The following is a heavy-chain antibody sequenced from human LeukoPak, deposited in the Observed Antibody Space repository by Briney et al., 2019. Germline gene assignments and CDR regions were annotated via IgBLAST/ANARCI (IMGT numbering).Heavy chain of an antibody. D-gene: IGHD3-22*01. Sequence: GAPVKVSCKASGYTFTGYYMHWVRQAPGQGLEWMGRINPNSGGTNYAQKFQGRVTMTRDTSISTAYVELSRLRSDDTAVYYCARVSYYYDSTLYGYWGQGTLVTVSS. CDR3: ARVSYYYDSTLYGY. CDR1: GYTFTGYY. CDR2: INPNSGGT. V-gene: IGHV1-2*06. J-gene: IGHJ4*02.